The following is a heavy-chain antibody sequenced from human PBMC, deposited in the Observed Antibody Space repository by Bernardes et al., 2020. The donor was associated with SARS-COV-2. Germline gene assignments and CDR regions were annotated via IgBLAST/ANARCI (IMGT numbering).Heavy chain of an antibody. CDR1: GFTFSSYS. Sequence: GGSLRLSCAASGFTFSSYSMNWVRQAPGKGLEWVSSISSSSSYIYYADSVKGRFTISRDNAKNSLYLQMNSLRAEDTAVYYCARESYDSSGYYSLRAFDIWGQGTMVTVSS. V-gene: IGHV3-21*01. D-gene: IGHD3-22*01. CDR3: ARESYDSSGYYSLRAFDI. J-gene: IGHJ3*02. CDR2: ISSSSSYI.